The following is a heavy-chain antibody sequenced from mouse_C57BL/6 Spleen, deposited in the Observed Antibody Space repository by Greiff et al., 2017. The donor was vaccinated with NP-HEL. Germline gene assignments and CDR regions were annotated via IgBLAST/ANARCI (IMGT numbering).Heavy chain of an antibody. Sequence: VQLQQSGAELMKPGASVKLSCKATGYTFTGYWIEWVKQRPGHGLEWIGEILPGSGSTNYNEKFKGKATFTADTSSNTAYMQLSSLTTEDSAIYYCARREPYYNGSPYYFDYWGQGTTLTVSS. CDR2: ILPGSGST. D-gene: IGHD1-1*01. V-gene: IGHV1-9*01. J-gene: IGHJ2*01. CDR3: ARREPYYNGSPYYFDY. CDR1: GYTFTGYW.